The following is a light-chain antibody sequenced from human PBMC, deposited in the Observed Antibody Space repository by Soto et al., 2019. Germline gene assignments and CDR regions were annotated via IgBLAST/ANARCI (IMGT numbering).Light chain of an antibody. J-gene: IGKJ2*01. Sequence: DIHMTQSPSSLSASVGDRVTITCRASQSISSYLNRNQQKPGKAPKLLIYAASSLQSGVPSRFSGRGSGPDFTLTISSLQPEDFGTYYCQRSYSNPYTFGQGTKLEIK. CDR1: QSISSY. CDR3: QRSYSNPYT. CDR2: AAS. V-gene: IGKV1-39*01.